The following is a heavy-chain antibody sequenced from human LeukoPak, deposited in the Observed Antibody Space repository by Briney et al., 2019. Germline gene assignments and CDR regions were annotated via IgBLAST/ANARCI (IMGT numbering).Heavy chain of an antibody. J-gene: IGHJ4*02. Sequence: PAETLTLTCTVSGVSISSSNSYWGWIRPPPGKGLEGIGSIYYSGNSYYNASLKSQVSISIDTSKNQYSLKLSSVTAADTAVYYCARLYSSSWSLYFDYWGQGTLVTVSS. CDR1: GVSISSSNSY. V-gene: IGHV4-39*01. D-gene: IGHD6-13*01. CDR2: IYYSGNS. CDR3: ARLYSSSWSLYFDY.